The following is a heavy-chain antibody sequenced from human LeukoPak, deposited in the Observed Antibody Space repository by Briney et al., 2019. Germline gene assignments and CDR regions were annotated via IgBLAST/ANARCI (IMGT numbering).Heavy chain of an antibody. Sequence: GGSLRLSCAASGFTFSSSWIHWVRQAPGKGLVWVSRINGDGSSTSYADSVKGRFTISRDNAKNTLYLQMNSLRAEDTAVYYCAKREGSGSYYASDYWGQGTLVTVSS. D-gene: IGHD1-26*01. V-gene: IGHV3-74*01. J-gene: IGHJ4*02. CDR2: INGDGSST. CDR3: AKREGSGSYYASDY. CDR1: GFTFSSSW.